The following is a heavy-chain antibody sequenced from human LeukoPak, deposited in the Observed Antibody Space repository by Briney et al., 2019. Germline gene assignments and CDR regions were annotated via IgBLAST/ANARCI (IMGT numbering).Heavy chain of an antibody. CDR1: GFTFSTFW. D-gene: IGHD3-16*01. Sequence: GGSLRLSCVTPGFTFSTFWMNWARQAPGKGLEWVASINHNGNVNYYVDSVKGRFTISRDNAKNSLYLQMSNLRAEDTAVYFCARGGGLDVWGQGAMVTVSS. V-gene: IGHV3-7*03. J-gene: IGHJ6*02. CDR3: ARGGGLDV. CDR2: INHNGNVN.